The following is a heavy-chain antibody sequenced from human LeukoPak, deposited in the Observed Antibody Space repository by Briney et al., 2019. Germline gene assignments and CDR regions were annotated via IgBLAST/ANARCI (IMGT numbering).Heavy chain of an antibody. CDR2: INHSGST. V-gene: IGHV4-34*01. CDR1: GGSFSGYY. J-gene: IGHJ6*03. D-gene: IGHD4-17*01. CDR3: ASLTPYGKYYYYYYMDV. Sequence: PSETLSLTCAVYGGSFSGYYWSWIRQPPGKGLEWIGEINHSGSTNYNPSLKSRVTISVDTSKNQFSLKLSSVTAADTAVYYCASLTPYGKYYYYYYMDVLGKGTTVTVSS.